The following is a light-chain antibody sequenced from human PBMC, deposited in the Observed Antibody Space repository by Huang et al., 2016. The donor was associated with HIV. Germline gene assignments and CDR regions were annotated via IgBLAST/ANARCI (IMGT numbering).Light chain of an antibody. V-gene: IGKV3-15*01. CDR2: GAS. J-gene: IGKJ1*01. CDR3: QHYNNWPPWT. CDR1: QSVNNN. Sequence: EIVMTQSPATLSVSPGERATLSCRASQSVNNNLAWYQQKPGQAPRLLIDGASARATGIPARFTGSGSGTEFTLTISSLQSEDFAVYYCQHYNNWPPWTFGQGTKVEI.